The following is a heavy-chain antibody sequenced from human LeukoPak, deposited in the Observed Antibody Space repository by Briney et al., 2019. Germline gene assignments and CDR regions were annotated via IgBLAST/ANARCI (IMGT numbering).Heavy chain of an antibody. Sequence: GGSLRLSCEASGFSFSSYSMNWVRQAPGKGLEWVSSISSTGTDNTYADSVTGRFTISRDNPKNSGFLQMNSLRAEDTAVYFCARQGRSYINPNRGWFDPWGQGTLVIVSS. CDR1: GFSFSSYS. J-gene: IGHJ5*02. CDR2: ISSTGTDN. V-gene: IGHV3-21*06. CDR3: ARQGRSYINPNRGWFDP. D-gene: IGHD7-27*01.